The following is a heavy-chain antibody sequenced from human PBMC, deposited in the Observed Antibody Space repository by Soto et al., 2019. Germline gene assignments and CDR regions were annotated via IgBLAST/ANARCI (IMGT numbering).Heavy chain of an antibody. CDR1: GFTVSSHA. J-gene: IGHJ3*02. Sequence: EVPVLESGGGLVQPGGSLRLSCEGSGFTVSSHAMTWIRQAPGKGPEWVPTVTADGGTYYADSVKGRFAMSRDTSENTLYLQMNSLGAEDTAAYYCAPHVSCSGGSCQYDAFAIRGQGTMVTVSS. D-gene: IGHD2-15*01. CDR2: VTADGGT. V-gene: IGHV3-23*01. CDR3: APHVSCSGGSCQYDAFAI.